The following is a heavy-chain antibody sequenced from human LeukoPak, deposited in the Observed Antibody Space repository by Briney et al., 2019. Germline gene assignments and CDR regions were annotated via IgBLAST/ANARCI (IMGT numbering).Heavy chain of an antibody. V-gene: IGHV3-48*02. D-gene: IGHD3-10*01. CDR2: ISGSSSTV. Sequence: GGSLRLSCAASGFTFSSYSMNWVRQAPGKGLEWVSCISGSSSTVYYADSVKGRFTISRDNAKNSLNLQMNSLRHEDTAVYYCATLARLSGSGSRDYWGQGTLVTVSS. J-gene: IGHJ4*02. CDR3: ATLARLSGSGSRDY. CDR1: GFTFSSYS.